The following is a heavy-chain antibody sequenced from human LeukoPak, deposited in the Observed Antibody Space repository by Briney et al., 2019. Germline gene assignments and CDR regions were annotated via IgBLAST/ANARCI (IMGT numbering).Heavy chain of an antibody. J-gene: IGHJ4*02. D-gene: IGHD1-14*01. CDR3: ARGSAEFDA. Sequence: PGGSLRLSCAASGFTFSSYAMTWVRQAPGKGLEWVSAISASGGSTYYADSVKGRFTISRDNSKNTLYLQMNSLRVEDTAVYYCARGSAEFDAWGQGALVTVSS. CDR2: ISASGGST. V-gene: IGHV3-23*01. CDR1: GFTFSSYA.